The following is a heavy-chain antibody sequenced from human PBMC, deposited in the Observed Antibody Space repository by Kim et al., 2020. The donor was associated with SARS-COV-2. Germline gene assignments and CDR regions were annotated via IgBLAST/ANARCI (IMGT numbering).Heavy chain of an antibody. Sequence: GESLKISCKGSGYSFTSYWIGWVRQMPGKGLEWMGIIYPGDSDTRYSPSFQGQVTISVDKSISTAYLQWSSLKASDSAIYYCARQPYDFWSGLLHWGQGTLVTVSS. CDR2: IYPGDSDT. CDR1: GYSFTSYW. V-gene: IGHV5-51*01. J-gene: IGHJ4*02. CDR3: ARQPYDFWSGLLH. D-gene: IGHD3-3*01.